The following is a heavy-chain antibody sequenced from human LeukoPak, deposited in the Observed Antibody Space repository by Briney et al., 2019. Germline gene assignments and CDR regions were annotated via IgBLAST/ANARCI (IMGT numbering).Heavy chain of an antibody. J-gene: IGHJ4*02. CDR1: GFTFNSYS. V-gene: IGHV3-21*01. D-gene: IGHD2-8*01. CDR2: ISGSSTYI. Sequence: GGSLRLSCAASGFTFNSYSMNWVRQAPGKGLEWVSSISGSSTYIYYADSVKGRFTISRDNAKISLYLQMNSLRAEDTAVYYCASDHCTNGVCYTDYFDYWGRGTLVTVSS. CDR3: ASDHCTNGVCYTDYFDY.